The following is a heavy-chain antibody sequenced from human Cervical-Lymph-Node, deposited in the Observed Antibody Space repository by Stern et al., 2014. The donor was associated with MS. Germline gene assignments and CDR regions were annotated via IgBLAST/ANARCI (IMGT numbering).Heavy chain of an antibody. J-gene: IGHJ4*02. CDR3: ARGRWTVGANLDY. D-gene: IGHD1-26*01. CDR2: IIPILGIA. V-gene: IGHV1-69*09. Sequence: VQLVESGAEVKKPGSSVKVSCKASGGTFSSYTISWVRQAPGQGLEWMGRIIPILGIANYAQKFQGRVTITADKSTSTAYMELSSLRSEDTAVYYCARGRWTVGANLDYWGQGTLVTVSS. CDR1: GGTFSSYT.